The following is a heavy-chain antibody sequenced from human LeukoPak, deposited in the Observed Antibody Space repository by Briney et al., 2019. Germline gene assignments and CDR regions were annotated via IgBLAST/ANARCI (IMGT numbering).Heavy chain of an antibody. CDR1: GGSISTSSSY. CDR3: ARQSVFLEWLFDY. V-gene: IGHV4-39*01. D-gene: IGHD3-3*01. J-gene: IGHJ4*02. Sequence: SETLSLTCTVSGGSISTSSSYWGWIRQPPGKGLEWIGNIYYSGRTYYNPSLKSRVTISVDTSKSQFSLKLSSVTAADTAVYYCARQSVFLEWLFDYWGQGTLVTVSS. CDR2: IYYSGRT.